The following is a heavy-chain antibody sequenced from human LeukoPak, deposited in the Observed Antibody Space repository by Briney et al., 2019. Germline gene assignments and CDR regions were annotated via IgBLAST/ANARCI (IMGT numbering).Heavy chain of an antibody. Sequence: GGSLRLSCAASGFTFSSSAMSWVRQAPGKGLEWVSAISNNGGYTYYADSVQGRFTISRDNSKSTLCLQMSSLRAEDTATYYCAKDYCRDGNCPFPFLDSWGQGTLVTVSS. J-gene: IGHJ4*02. V-gene: IGHV3-23*01. CDR3: AKDYCRDGNCPFPFLDS. CDR1: GFTFSSSA. D-gene: IGHD2-15*01. CDR2: ISNNGGYT.